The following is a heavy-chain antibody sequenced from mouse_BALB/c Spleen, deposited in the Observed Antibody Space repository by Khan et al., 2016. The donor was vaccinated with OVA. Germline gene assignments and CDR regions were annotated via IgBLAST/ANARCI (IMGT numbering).Heavy chain of an antibody. CDR2: IYPGDGRT. D-gene: IGHD1-1*01. Sequence: QVQLQQSGPELVKPGASVKMSCKASGYTFISYSIHWVKQRPGQGLEWIGWIYPGDGRTKYNEKFRGKTTLTADKSSSTAYMLLSSLTSEDSAIYFCAISYYGSLWYFDVWGAGTTVTVSS. V-gene: IGHV1S56*01. CDR3: AISYYGSLWYFDV. CDR1: GYTFISYS. J-gene: IGHJ1*01.